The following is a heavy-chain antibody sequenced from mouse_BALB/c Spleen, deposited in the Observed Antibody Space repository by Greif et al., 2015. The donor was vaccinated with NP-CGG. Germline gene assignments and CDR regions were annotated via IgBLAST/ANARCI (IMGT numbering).Heavy chain of an antibody. J-gene: IGHJ2*01. D-gene: IGHD1-2*01. V-gene: IGHV5-9-3*01. CDR2: ISSGGSYT. CDR3: ARPSITTATNCYSDY. CDR1: GFTFSSYA. Sequence: EVQLVESGGGLVKPGGSLKLSCAASGFTFSSYAMSWVRQTPEKRLEWVATISSGGSYTYYPDSVKGRFTISRDNAKNTLYLQMSSLRSEDTAMYYCARPSITTATNCYSDYWGQGTTLTVSS.